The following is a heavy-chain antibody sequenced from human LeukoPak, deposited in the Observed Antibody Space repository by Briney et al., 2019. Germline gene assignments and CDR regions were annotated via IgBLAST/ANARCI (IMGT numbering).Heavy chain of an antibody. CDR3: ALGYCGGGSCYAREYFQH. CDR1: GGSISSGGYY. CDR2: IYYSGGT. Sequence: SETLSLTCTVSGGSISSGGYYWTWIRQHPGKGLEWIGYIYYSGGTYYNPSLKSRVTISVDTSKNQFSLRLSSVTAADTAVYYCALGYCGGGSCYAREYFQHWGQGTLVTVSS. V-gene: IGHV4-31*03. J-gene: IGHJ1*01. D-gene: IGHD2-15*01.